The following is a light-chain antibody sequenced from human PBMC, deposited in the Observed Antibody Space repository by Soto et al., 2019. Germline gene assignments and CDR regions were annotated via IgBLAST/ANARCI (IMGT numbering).Light chain of an antibody. CDR2: GAS. CDR1: QSVSSN. V-gene: IGKV3-15*01. Sequence: EVVMTQSPATLSVSPGERATLSCRASQSVSSNLAWYQQKPGQAPRLLIYGASTRATGIPARFSGSGSGTDFTLTISSLQSEDFAVYYCQQYNNWPPEWTFGQGTKVDIK. J-gene: IGKJ1*01. CDR3: QQYNNWPPEWT.